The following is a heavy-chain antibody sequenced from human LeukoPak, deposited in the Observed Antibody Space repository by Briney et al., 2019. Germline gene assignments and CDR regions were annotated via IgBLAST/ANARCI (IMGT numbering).Heavy chain of an antibody. CDR2: INSGGNST. CDR1: GFTFRSYW. D-gene: IGHD6-19*01. CDR3: VRAAAIAVAGTARLRY. J-gene: IGHJ4*02. V-gene: IGHV3-74*01. Sequence: PGGSLRLSCAACGFTFRSYWMHWVRQVPGKGLVWVSRINSGGNSTTYADSVKGRFTISRDNAKNTLYLQMNSLRAEDTAVYYCVRAAAIAVAGTARLRYWGQGTLVTVSS.